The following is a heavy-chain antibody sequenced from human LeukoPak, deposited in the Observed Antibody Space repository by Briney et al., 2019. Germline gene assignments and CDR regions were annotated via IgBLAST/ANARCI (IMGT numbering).Heavy chain of an antibody. CDR1: GYTFTGYY. D-gene: IGHD3-22*01. CDR3: ARVGGEQYYYDSSGYYP. CDR2: ISPNSGGT. Sequence: ASVKVSCKASGYTFTGYYMHWVRQPPGQGLEWMGRISPNSGGTNYAQKFQGRVTMTRDTSISTAYRELSRLRSDDTAVYYCARVGGEQYYYDSSGYYPWGQGTLVTVSS. J-gene: IGHJ5*02. V-gene: IGHV1-2*06.